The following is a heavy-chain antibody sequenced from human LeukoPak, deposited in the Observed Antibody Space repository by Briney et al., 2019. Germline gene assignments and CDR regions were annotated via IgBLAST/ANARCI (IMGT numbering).Heavy chain of an antibody. Sequence: EAGGSLRLSCAPSGFTFSSYWMHWVRQAPGKGLVWVSRINSDGSSTSYADSVKGRFTISRDNAKNTPNLQMNSLTAEDTAVYYCARDSPITTEFDPWGQGTLVTVSS. CDR3: ARDSPITTEFDP. CDR2: INSDGSST. V-gene: IGHV3-74*01. CDR1: GFTFSSYW. D-gene: IGHD3-22*01. J-gene: IGHJ5*02.